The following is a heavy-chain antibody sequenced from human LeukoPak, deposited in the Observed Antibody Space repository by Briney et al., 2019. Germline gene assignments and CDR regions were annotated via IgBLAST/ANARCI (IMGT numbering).Heavy chain of an antibody. CDR2: IYYSGST. V-gene: IGHV4-61*05. CDR3: ARLSPFGITGTTSHYYYGMDV. J-gene: IGHJ6*02. D-gene: IGHD1-20*01. CDR1: GGSISSSSHY. Sequence: PSETLSLTCTVSGGSISSSSHYWGWIRQPPGKGLEWIGYIYYSGSTNYNPSLKSRVTISVDTSKNQFSLKLSSVTAADTAVYYCARLSPFGITGTTSHYYYGMDVWGQGTTVTVSS.